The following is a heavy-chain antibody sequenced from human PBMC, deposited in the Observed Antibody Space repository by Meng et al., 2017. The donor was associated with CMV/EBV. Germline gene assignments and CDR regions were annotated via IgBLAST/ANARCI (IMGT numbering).Heavy chain of an antibody. V-gene: IGHV4-39*07. J-gene: IGHJ4*02. D-gene: IGHD6-13*01. CDR1: GGSISSSSYY. Sequence: QLQLPAWGPGPVQPSETLSLTCTVSGGSISSSSYYWGWIRQPPGKGLEWIGSIYYSGSTYYNPSLKSRVTISVDTSKNQFSLKLSSVTAADTAVYYCARGGIAAAGLHWGQGTLVTVSS. CDR2: IYYSGST. CDR3: ARGGIAAAGLH.